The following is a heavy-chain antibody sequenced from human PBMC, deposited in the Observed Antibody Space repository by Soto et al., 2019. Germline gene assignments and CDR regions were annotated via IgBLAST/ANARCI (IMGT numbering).Heavy chain of an antibody. V-gene: IGHV2-5*01. Sequence: GSGPTLVNPTQTLTLTCTFSGFSLSRSGVGVAWIRQPPGKALEWLAVIDWNDDTRYNPSLKSRLSITKDTSKNEVVLTMTNKDPVDTGTYYCALDKRPKGFWSSYNDSRGPATLVTVSS. CDR1: GFSLSRSGVG. CDR2: IDWNDDT. J-gene: IGHJ5*01. D-gene: IGHD3-3*01. CDR3: ALDKRPKGFWSSYNDS.